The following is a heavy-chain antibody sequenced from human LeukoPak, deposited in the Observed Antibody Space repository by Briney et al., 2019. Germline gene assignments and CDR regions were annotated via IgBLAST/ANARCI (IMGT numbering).Heavy chain of an antibody. CDR2: IYPGDSNT. Sequence: GESLEISCKGSGYNFANYWIGWVRQMPGKGLEWMGIIYPGDSNTKYSPSFQGQVSISADKSISTAYLQWSSLKASDTAMYYCARGRDGYNFGHWGQGTLVTVSS. J-gene: IGHJ5*02. CDR1: GYNFANYW. D-gene: IGHD5-24*01. CDR3: ARGRDGYNFGH. V-gene: IGHV5-51*01.